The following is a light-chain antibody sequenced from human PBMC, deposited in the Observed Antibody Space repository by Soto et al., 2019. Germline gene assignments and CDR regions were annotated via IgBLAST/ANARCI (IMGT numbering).Light chain of an antibody. J-gene: IGKJ5*01. V-gene: IGKV3-11*01. CDR3: QQRSNWPPIT. CDR2: DAS. CDR1: QSVNSY. Sequence: EIVLTQSPATLSLSPGERATLSCRASQSVNSYLAWYQHKPGQAPRLLIYDASNRATGVPARFSGSGSGTDFTLTISILEPEDFAVYYCQQRSNWPPITFGQGTXLEIK.